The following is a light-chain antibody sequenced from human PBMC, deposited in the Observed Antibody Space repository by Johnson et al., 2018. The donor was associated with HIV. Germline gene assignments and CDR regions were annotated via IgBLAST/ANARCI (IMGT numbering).Light chain of an antibody. CDR2: DNT. Sequence: QSVLTQPPSVSAAPGQKVTISCSGTNSNIGNNYVSWYQQLPGTAPKLLISDNTERPSGIPDRFSGSKSGTSATLGITGLQTGDEADYYCGTWDSSLSAYVFGTGTKVTVL. V-gene: IGLV1-51*01. CDR1: NSNIGNNY. CDR3: GTWDSSLSAYV. J-gene: IGLJ1*01.